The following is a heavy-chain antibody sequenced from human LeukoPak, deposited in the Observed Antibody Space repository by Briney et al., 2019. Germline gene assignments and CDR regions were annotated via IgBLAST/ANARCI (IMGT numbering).Heavy chain of an antibody. CDR2: ISGSGGGT. J-gene: IGHJ6*02. D-gene: IGHD3-3*01. V-gene: IGHV3-23*01. CDR3: AKGDFYGDYPYGMDV. CDR1: GFTFTSYA. Sequence: GGSLRLSCAASGFTFTSYAMSWVRQAPGKGLEWVSAISGSGGGTYYADSVKGRFTISRDNSKNTLYLQMNSLRAEDTAVYYCAKGDFYGDYPYGMDVWGQGTTVTVSS.